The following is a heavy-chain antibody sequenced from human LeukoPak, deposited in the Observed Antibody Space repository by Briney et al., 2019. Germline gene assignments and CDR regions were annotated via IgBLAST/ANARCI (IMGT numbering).Heavy chain of an antibody. CDR2: ISWNSGSI. J-gene: IGHJ5*02. D-gene: IGHD6-19*01. Sequence: PGRSLRLSCAASGFTFDDYAMHWVRQAPGKGLEGVSGISWNSGSIGYADSVKGRFTISRDNAKNSLYLQMNSLRAEDTALYYCAKDRVAVAGTPWFDPWGQGTLVTVSS. CDR1: GFTFDDYA. V-gene: IGHV3-9*01. CDR3: AKDRVAVAGTPWFDP.